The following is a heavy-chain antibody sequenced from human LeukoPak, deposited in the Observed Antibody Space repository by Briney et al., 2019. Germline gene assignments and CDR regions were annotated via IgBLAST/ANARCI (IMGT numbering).Heavy chain of an antibody. J-gene: IGHJ4*02. CDR3: ARGPITMVRGVISSSLDY. CDR2: IYYSGST. CDR1: DGSISRYY. D-gene: IGHD3-10*01. Sequence: SETLSLTCTVSDGSISRYYWSWIRQPPGKGLEWIGYIYYSGSTSYNPSLKSRVTISVDTSKNHFSLKLSSVTAADTAVYYCARGPITMVRGVISSSLDYWGQGTLVTVSS. V-gene: IGHV4-59*01.